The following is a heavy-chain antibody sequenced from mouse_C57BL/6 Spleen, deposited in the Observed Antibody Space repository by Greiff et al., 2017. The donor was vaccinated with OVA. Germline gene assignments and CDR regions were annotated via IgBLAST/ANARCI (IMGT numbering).Heavy chain of an antibody. Sequence: VQLQQSGPELVKPGASVKISCKASGYTFTDYYMNWVKQSHGKSLEWIGDINPNNGGTSYNQKFKGKATLTVDKSSSTAYMELRSLTSEDSAVYYCARGGTTVVVPMDYWGQGTTLTVSS. J-gene: IGHJ2*01. V-gene: IGHV1-26*01. CDR3: ARGGTTVVVPMDY. D-gene: IGHD1-1*01. CDR1: GYTFTDYY. CDR2: INPNNGGT.